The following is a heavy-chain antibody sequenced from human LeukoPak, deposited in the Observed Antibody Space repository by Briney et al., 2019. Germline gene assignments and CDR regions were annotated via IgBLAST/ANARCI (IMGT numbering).Heavy chain of an antibody. CDR3: ARGQYCSSTSCYPYWFDP. V-gene: IGHV3-30-3*01. CDR2: ISYDGGNK. J-gene: IGHJ5*02. Sequence: PGGSLRLSCAASGFTFSSFSMHWVRQAPGKGLEWVAVISYDGGNKYYADSVKGRFTISRDNSKNTLYLQMSSLTAEDTAVYYCARGQYCSSTSCYPYWFDPWGQGTLVTVSS. CDR1: GFTFSSFS. D-gene: IGHD2-2*01.